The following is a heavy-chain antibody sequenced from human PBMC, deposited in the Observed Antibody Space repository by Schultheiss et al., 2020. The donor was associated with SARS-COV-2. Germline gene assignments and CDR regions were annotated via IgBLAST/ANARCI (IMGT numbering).Heavy chain of an antibody. CDR3: ARDHCSGGDCYSFAYYYYMDV. CDR1: GFTFSSNS. D-gene: IGHD2-15*01. CDR2: TSSGSSTI. J-gene: IGHJ6*03. V-gene: IGHV3-48*04. Sequence: GGSLRLSCVASGFTFSSNSMNWVRQAPGKGLEWVSYTSSGSSTIYYADSVKGRFTISRDNAKNSLYLQMNTLRAEDTAVYYCARDHCSGGDCYSFAYYYYMDVWGKGTTVTVSS.